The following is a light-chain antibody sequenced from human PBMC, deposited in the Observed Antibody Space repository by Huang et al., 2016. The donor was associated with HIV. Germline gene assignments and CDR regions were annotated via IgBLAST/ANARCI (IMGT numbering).Light chain of an antibody. CDR1: QDINDY. Sequence: DIQMTQSPSSLSASAGDRVSITCQASQDINDYLNWYQQKPGRAPKLLIYDESKLEAGVPPRFSGSGSGKDFTLTISSLQTEDVATYFCQQYDNLPLTFGGGTKVEI. CDR2: DES. CDR3: QQYDNLPLT. V-gene: IGKV1-33*01. J-gene: IGKJ4*01.